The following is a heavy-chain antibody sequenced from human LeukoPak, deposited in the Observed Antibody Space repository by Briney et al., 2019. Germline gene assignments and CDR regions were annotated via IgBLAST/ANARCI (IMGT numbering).Heavy chain of an antibody. CDR3: ARYYYDSSGYLYYYGMDV. D-gene: IGHD3-22*01. CDR1: GGTFSSYA. Sequence: ASVKVSCKASGGTFSSYAISWVRQAPGQGLEWMGRIIPILGIANYAQKFQGRVTITADKSTSTAYMELSSVRSEDTAVYYCARYYYDSSGYLYYYGMDVWGQGTTVTVSS. J-gene: IGHJ6*02. V-gene: IGHV1-69*04. CDR2: IIPILGIA.